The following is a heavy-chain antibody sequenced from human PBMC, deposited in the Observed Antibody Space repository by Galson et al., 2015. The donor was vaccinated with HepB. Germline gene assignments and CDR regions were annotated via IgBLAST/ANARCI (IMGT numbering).Heavy chain of an antibody. J-gene: IGHJ3*02. CDR2: ISGSGGST. CDR1: GFTFSSYA. Sequence: SLRLSCAASGFTFSSYAMSWVRQAPGKGLEWVSAISGSGGSTYYADSVKGRFTISRDNSKNTLYLQMNSLRAEDTAVYYCAKPQMGATAVPAQGFAFDIWGQGTMVTVSS. CDR3: AKPQMGATAVPAQGFAFDI. V-gene: IGHV3-23*01. D-gene: IGHD1-26*01.